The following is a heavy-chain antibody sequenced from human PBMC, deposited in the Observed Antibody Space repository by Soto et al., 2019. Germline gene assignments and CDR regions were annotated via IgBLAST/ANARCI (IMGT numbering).Heavy chain of an antibody. Sequence: ASVKVSCKASGYTFTSYGISWVRQAPGQGLEWMGWISAYNGNTNYAQKLQGRVTMTTDTSMSTAYMELRSLRSDDTAVYYCARDEDDFWSGYYTDLGYWGQGTLVTVSS. V-gene: IGHV1-18*01. D-gene: IGHD3-3*01. CDR1: GYTFTSYG. J-gene: IGHJ4*02. CDR2: ISAYNGNT. CDR3: ARDEDDFWSGYYTDLGY.